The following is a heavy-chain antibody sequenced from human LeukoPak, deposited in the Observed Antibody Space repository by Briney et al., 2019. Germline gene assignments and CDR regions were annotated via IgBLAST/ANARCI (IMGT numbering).Heavy chain of an antibody. D-gene: IGHD2-2*01. J-gene: IGHJ3*02. Sequence: GDSLQISCKASRNSFTTYWIAWMRQMPGKGLEWMGIINPGDSNTRYSPSFQGQVTISADKSISTAYLQWTSLKASDTAMYYCAELSTDIHQTFDIWGQGTLVTVSS. CDR1: RNSFTTYW. V-gene: IGHV5-51*01. CDR2: INPGDSNT. CDR3: AELSTDIHQTFDI.